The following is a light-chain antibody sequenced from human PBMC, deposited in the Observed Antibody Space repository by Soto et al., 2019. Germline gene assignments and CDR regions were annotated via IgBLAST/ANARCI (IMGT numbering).Light chain of an antibody. CDR1: QGISSK. CDR2: AAS. V-gene: IGKV1-9*01. CDR3: QQLHIYPLT. Sequence: DIQLTQSPSFLSASVGDRVTITCRASQGISSKLAWYQQKPGKAPKLLIYAASTLQGGVSSRFRGSGSGTEFTLTISSLQPEDIATYYCQQLHIYPLTFGGGTKVEIK. J-gene: IGKJ4*01.